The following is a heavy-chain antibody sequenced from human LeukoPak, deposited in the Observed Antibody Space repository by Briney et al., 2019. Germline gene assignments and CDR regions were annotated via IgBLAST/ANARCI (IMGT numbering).Heavy chain of an antibody. V-gene: IGHV3-23*01. CDR2: ISGSDAGT. D-gene: IGHD2-2*01. CDR1: GFTFSSYA. CDR3: AKGSRRSCSRTYCYPFDY. Sequence: GGSVRLSCAASGFTFSSYAMSWVRQTPGKGLEWVSAISGSDAGTYYADSVKGRFTISRDNSKNTLYLQMNRLRAEDTAVYYCAKGSRRSCSRTYCYPFDYWGQGTLVTVSS. J-gene: IGHJ4*02.